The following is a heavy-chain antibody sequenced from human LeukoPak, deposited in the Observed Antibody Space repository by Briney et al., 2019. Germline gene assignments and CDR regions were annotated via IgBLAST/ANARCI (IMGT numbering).Heavy chain of an antibody. V-gene: IGHV3-30*02. D-gene: IGHD2-2*01. J-gene: IGHJ4*02. CDR2: IRYDGRNE. Sequence: PGGSLRLSCVASGFTFSYYGMHWVRQAPGKGLEWVAFIRYDGRNEYYAESVKGRFTISRDNSKSTLYLQMNSLRVEDTAAYYCAKIEGKYQLANIPDSWGQGTLVTVSS. CDR1: GFTFSYYG. CDR3: AKIEGKYQLANIPDS.